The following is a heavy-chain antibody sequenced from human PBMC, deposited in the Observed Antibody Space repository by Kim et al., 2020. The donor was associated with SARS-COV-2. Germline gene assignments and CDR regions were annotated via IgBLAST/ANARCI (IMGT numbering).Heavy chain of an antibody. CDR3: ARGANPIHPYHFER. J-gene: IGHJ4*02. Sequence: YRDSAKGRLTSSRDNSKNTLSLQMNSLGAEDTAVYYCARGANPIHPYHFERWGQGTLVTVSS. V-gene: IGHV3-23*01. D-gene: IGHD3-9*01.